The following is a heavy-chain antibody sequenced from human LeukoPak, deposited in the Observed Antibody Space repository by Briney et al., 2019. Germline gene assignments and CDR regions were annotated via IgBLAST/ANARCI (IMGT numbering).Heavy chain of an antibody. CDR1: GFTFSSYR. D-gene: IGHD5-12*01. V-gene: IGHV3-21*01. CDR2: ISGSSSYI. J-gene: IGHJ4*02. Sequence: GGSLRLSCAASGFTFSSYRMNWVRQAPGKGLEWVSPISGSSSYIYYADSVKGRFTISRDNAKNSLYLQMNSLRAEDTAVYYCARHDSRGYSGWGQGTLVTVSS. CDR3: ARHDSRGYSG.